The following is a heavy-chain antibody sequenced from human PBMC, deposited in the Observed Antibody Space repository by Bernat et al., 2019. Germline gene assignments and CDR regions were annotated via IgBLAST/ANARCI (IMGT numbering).Heavy chain of an antibody. CDR2: ISGSGGST. J-gene: IGHJ6*02. CDR3: AKPPCSSQRRYVCEDYYYGMDV. V-gene: IGHV3-23*01. CDR1: GFTFSSYA. Sequence: EVQLLESGGGLVQPGGSLRLSCAASGFTFSSYAMSWVRQAPGKGLEWVSAISGSGGSTYYADSVKGRFTISRDNSKNTLYLQMNSLRAEDTAVYYCAKPPCSSQRRYVCEDYYYGMDVWGQGTTVTVSS. D-gene: IGHD2-2*01.